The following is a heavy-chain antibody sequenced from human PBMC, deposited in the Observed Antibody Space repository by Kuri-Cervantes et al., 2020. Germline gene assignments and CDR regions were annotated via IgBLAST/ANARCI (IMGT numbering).Heavy chain of an antibody. V-gene: IGHV3-48*04. D-gene: IGHD3-16*01. CDR2: ISSSSSTI. J-gene: IGHJ1*01. CDR1: GFTFSSYS. Sequence: LKISCAASGFTFSSYSMNWVRQAPGKGLEWVSYISSSSSTIYYADSVKGRFTISRDNAKNSLYLQMNSLRAEDTAMYYCARGDDSRFFQDWGQGTLVTVSS. CDR3: ARGDDSRFFQD.